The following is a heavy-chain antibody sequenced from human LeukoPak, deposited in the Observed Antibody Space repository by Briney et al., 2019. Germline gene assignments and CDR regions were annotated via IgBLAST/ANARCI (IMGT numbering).Heavy chain of an antibody. J-gene: IGHJ4*02. D-gene: IGHD3/OR15-3a*01. CDR2: ISGSGGNT. V-gene: IGHV3-23*01. CDR3: AREPGTDYRKYYFDY. Sequence: GFLRLSCAASGFTFSSYAMSWVRQAPGKGLEWVSGISGSGGNTYYAGSVKGRFTISRDNSKNTLYLQMNSLRAEDTAVYYCAREPGTDYRKYYFDYWGQGTLVTVSS. CDR1: GFTFSSYA.